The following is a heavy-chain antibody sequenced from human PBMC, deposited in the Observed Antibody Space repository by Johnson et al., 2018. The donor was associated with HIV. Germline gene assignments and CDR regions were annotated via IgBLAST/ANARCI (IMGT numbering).Heavy chain of an antibody. CDR2: ISWNGGRT. Sequence: MQLVESGGAVVRPGGSLRLSCAASGFTFDDYGMSWVRQAPGKGLEWVSGISWNGGRTIYADSVKGRFTISRDNSKNTLYLQMNSLRPEDTAVYYCAKERRAPRAFDIWGQGTMVTVSS. V-gene: IGHV3-20*04. J-gene: IGHJ3*02. CDR1: GFTFDDYG. CDR3: AKERRAPRAFDI.